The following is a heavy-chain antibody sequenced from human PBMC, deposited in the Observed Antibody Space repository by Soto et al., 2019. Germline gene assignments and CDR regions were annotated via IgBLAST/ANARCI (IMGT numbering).Heavy chain of an antibody. CDR1: GIIFSNAW. V-gene: IGHV3-15*07. J-gene: IGHJ2*01. D-gene: IGHD3-10*01. CDR3: SRYNYGPFDL. CDR2: IKSNVNGGTS. Sequence: EVQLVESGGGLVKPGGSLRLSCEVSGIIFSNAWMNWVRQVPGKGLEWVGRIKSNVNGGTSDYAAPVKDRFTISRDDSKNTLYLKMDSRKTEDTAVFFCSRYNYGPFDLGGRGPLVTVSS.